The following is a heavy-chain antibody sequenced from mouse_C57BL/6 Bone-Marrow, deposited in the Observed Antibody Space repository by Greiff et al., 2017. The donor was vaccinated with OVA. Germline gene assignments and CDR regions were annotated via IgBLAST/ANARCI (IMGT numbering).Heavy chain of an antibody. Sequence: QVQLKESGPELVKPGASVKISCKASGYTFTDYYINWVKQRPGQGLEWIGWIFPGSGSTYYNEKFKGKATLTVDKSSSTAYMLLSSLTSEDSAVYFCALYYDYEDYFDYWGQGTTLTVSS. CDR3: ALYYDYEDYFDY. V-gene: IGHV1-75*01. CDR2: IFPGSGST. CDR1: GYTFTDYY. D-gene: IGHD2-4*01. J-gene: IGHJ2*01.